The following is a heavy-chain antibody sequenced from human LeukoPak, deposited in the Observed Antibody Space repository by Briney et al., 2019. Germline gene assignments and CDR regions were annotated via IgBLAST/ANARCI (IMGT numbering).Heavy chain of an antibody. CDR3: ADFYASGSYYNGWFDP. CDR1: GASISSSGYY. CDR2: IYYSGSA. Sequence: SETLSLTCTVAGASISSSGYYWAWIRQPPGKGLEWLGSIYYSGSAYYNPSLKSRVTISIDTSKNQFSLKVISVTAADTAVYFCADFYASGSYYNGWFDPWGQGTLVTVSS. D-gene: IGHD3-10*01. V-gene: IGHV4-39*01. J-gene: IGHJ5*02.